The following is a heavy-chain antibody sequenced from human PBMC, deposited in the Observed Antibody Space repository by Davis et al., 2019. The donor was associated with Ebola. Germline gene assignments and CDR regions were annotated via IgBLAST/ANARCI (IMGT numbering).Heavy chain of an antibody. V-gene: IGHV3-48*02. CDR1: GFTFSSYS. CDR3: ARDQYCISTSCFPGPNYYYGMDV. CDR2: ISSSSSTI. J-gene: IGHJ6*02. D-gene: IGHD2-2*01. Sequence: PGGSLRLSCAASGFTFSSYSMNWVRQAPGKGLEWVSYISSSSSTIYYADSVKGRFTISRDNAKNSLYLQMNSLRDEDTAVYYCARDQYCISTSCFPGPNYYYGMDVWGQGTTVTVSS.